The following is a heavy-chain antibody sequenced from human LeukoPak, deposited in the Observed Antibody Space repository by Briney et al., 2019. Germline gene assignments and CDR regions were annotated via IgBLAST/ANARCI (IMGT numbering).Heavy chain of an antibody. J-gene: IGHJ4*02. V-gene: IGHV4-59*11. D-gene: IGHD5-24*01. CDR2: IYYSGST. CDR1: GGSISSHY. CDR3: ARDRDGDFDY. Sequence: SETLSLTCTVSGGSISSHYWSWIRQPPGKGLEWIGYIYYSGSTNYNPSLKSRVTISADTSKNQFSLKLSSVTAADTAVYYCARDRDGDFDYWGQGTLVTVSS.